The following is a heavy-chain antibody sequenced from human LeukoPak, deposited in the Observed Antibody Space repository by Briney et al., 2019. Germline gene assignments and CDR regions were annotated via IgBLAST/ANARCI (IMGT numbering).Heavy chain of an antibody. D-gene: IGHD6-13*01. V-gene: IGHV4-30-2*01. CDR1: GGSISSGGYY. Sequence: PSQTLSLTCTVSGGSISSGGYYWSWIRQPPGKGLEWIGYIYHSGSTYYNPSLKSRVTISVDRSKNQFSLKLSSVTAADTAVYYCARGSRYSSSWYYFDYWGQGTLVTVSS. J-gene: IGHJ4*02. CDR3: ARGSRYSSSWYYFDY. CDR2: IYHSGST.